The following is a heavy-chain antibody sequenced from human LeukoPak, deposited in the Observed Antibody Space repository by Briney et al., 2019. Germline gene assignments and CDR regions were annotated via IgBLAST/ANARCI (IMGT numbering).Heavy chain of an antibody. CDR2: ISYDGSNK. CDR3: AREGLYYDRRRSYYYYGMDV. V-gene: IGHV3-30-3*01. J-gene: IGHJ6*02. CDR1: GFTFSSYA. Sequence: GSLRLSCAASGFTFSSYAMHWVRQAPGKGLEWVAVISYDGSNKYYADSVKGRFTISRDNSKNTLYLQMNSLRAEDTAEYYCAREGLYYDRRRSYYYYGMDVWGQGTTVTVSS. D-gene: IGHD3-22*01.